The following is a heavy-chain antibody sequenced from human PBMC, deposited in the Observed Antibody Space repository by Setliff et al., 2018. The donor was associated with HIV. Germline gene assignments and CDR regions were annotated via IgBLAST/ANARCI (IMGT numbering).Heavy chain of an antibody. D-gene: IGHD6-19*01. CDR1: GFTVSSNY. J-gene: IGHJ4*02. CDR3: AREAVAGTGVTITYYFDY. CDR2: IYSGGST. Sequence: GGSLRLSCAASGFTVSSNYMSWVRQAPGKGLEWVSVIYSGGSTYYADSVKGRFTISRDNSKNTLYLQMNSLRAEDTAVYYCAREAVAGTGVTITYYFDYWGQGTLVTVSS. V-gene: IGHV3-66*02.